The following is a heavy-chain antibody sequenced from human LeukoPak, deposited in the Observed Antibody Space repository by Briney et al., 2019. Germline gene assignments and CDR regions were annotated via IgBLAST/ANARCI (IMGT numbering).Heavy chain of an antibody. Sequence: GGSLRLSCVGPGFAFHNYAMHWVRRPPGKGLEWVSAINWNSDTKAYADSVKGRFTISRDCARNSLYLQMDGLRPEDTALYYCAKDTGGNGAYFYAMDVWGQGTSVTVSS. CDR1: GFAFHNYA. CDR2: INWNSDTK. D-gene: IGHD4-23*01. J-gene: IGHJ6*02. CDR3: AKDTGGNGAYFYAMDV. V-gene: IGHV3-9*01.